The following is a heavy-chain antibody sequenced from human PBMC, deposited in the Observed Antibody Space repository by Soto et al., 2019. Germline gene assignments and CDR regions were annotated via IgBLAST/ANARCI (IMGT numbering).Heavy chain of an antibody. J-gene: IGHJ6*02. V-gene: IGHV3-21*01. CDR3: ATSLAVQLGYYGMDV. CDR2: ISGGGRDI. CDR1: GFTFSSYS. Sequence: PGWSLRLSCAASGFTFSSYSLNWVRQAPGKGLEWVSSISGGGRDIKYGDSVKGRFIISRDNAMDSLHLQMYSLRADDTAIYFCATSLAVQLGYYGMDVWGPGTTVTVSS. D-gene: IGHD6-6*01.